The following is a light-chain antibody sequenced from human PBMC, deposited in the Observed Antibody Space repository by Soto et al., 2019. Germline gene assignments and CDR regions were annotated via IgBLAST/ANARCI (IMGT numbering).Light chain of an antibody. CDR1: QSVSSN. Sequence: EIVMTQSPATLSVSPGERATLSCRASQSVSSNLAWYQQKPGQAPRLLIYGASTRATGIPDRFSGSGSGTEFTLTISSLQSEDFAVYYCQQYNNWPRTVGQGTKLEI. J-gene: IGKJ2*01. CDR3: QQYNNWPRT. V-gene: IGKV3-15*01. CDR2: GAS.